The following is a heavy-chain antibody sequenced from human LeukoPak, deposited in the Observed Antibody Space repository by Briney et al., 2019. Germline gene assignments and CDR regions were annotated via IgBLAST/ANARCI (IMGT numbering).Heavy chain of an antibody. Sequence: HSGGSLRLSCAASGFTFSHYWMSWVRQAPGKGLEWVANIKQDGSEKYYVDSVKGRFTISRDNAKNSLYLQMNSLRAEDTAVYYCAAEDYYYYYGMDVWGQGTTVTVSS. CDR2: IKQDGSEK. CDR3: AAEDYYYYYGMDV. V-gene: IGHV3-7*01. CDR1: GFTFSHYW. J-gene: IGHJ6*02.